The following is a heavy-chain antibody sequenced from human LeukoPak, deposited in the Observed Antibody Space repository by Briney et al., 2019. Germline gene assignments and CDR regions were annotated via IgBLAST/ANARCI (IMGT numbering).Heavy chain of an antibody. CDR3: ASFYTP. Sequence: PGGSLRLSCTASGFTFGDYAMSWFRQAPGKGLMWVSRISSGGSTTNYADSVKGRFTISRDNARKTLYLQMNCLRAEDTAVYYCASFYTPWGQGTQVTVSS. V-gene: IGHV3-74*01. D-gene: IGHD2-2*02. J-gene: IGHJ5*02. CDR2: ISSGGSTT. CDR1: GFTFGDYA.